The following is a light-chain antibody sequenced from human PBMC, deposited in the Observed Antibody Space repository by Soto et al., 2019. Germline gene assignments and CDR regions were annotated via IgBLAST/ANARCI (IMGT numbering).Light chain of an antibody. CDR2: STN. V-gene: IGLV8-61*01. CDR1: SGSVSTNYY. J-gene: IGLJ3*02. CDR3: VLYMGSGIWV. Sequence: QAAVTQEPSFSVSPGGTVTLTCGLNSGSVSTNYYPSWYQQTPGQAPRTLIYSTNTRSSGVPDRFSGSILGNKAALTITGAQADDESDYYCVLYMGSGIWVFGGGTKVTVL.